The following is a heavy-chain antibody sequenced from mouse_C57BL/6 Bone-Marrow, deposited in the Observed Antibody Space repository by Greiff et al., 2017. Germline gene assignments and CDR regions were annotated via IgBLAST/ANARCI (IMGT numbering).Heavy chain of an antibody. CDR3: ARPRLGYSPWFAY. CDR2: ISSGSSTI. CDR1: GFTFSDYG. Sequence: EVQGVESGGGLVKPGGSLKLSCAASGFTFSDYGMHWVRQAPEKGLEWVAYISSGSSTIYYADTVKGRFTISRDNAKNTLFLQMTSLRSEDTAMYYCARPRLGYSPWFAYWGQGTLVTVSA. J-gene: IGHJ3*01. V-gene: IGHV5-17*01. D-gene: IGHD2-3*01.